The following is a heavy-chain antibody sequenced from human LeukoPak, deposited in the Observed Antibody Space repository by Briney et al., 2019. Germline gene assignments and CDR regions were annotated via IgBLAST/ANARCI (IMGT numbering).Heavy chain of an antibody. J-gene: IGHJ5*02. CDR3: ARDGATGTTLIWFDP. Sequence: SETLSLTCTVSGDSISTYYWSWIRQPAGKGLEWIGRIYTSGSTNYNPSLKSRVTMSVDTSKNQFSLKLSSVTAADTAVYYCARDGATGTTLIWFDPWGQGTLVIVSS. CDR2: IYTSGST. CDR1: GDSISTYY. D-gene: IGHD1-1*01. V-gene: IGHV4-4*07.